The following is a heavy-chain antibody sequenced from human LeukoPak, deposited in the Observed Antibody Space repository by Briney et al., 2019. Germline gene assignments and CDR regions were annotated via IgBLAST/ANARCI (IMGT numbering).Heavy chain of an antibody. CDR3: ASSNFDY. Sequence: NPSETLSLTCTVSGGSTSSGSYYWGWIRQPPGKGLEWIGSIYYSGSTYYNPSLKSRVTISVDTSKNQFSLKLSSVTAADTAVYYCASSNFDYWGQGTLVTVSS. CDR2: IYYSGST. V-gene: IGHV4-39*07. J-gene: IGHJ4*02. CDR1: GGSTSSGSYY.